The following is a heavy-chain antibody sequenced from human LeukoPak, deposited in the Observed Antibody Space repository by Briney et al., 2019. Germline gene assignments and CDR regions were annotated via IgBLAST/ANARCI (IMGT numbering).Heavy chain of an antibody. J-gene: IGHJ3*02. D-gene: IGHD3-22*01. Sequence: GGSLRLSCAASGFTFSSYWMSWVRQAPGKGLEWVANIKQDGSEKYYVDSVKGRFTISRDNAKNSLYLQMNSLRAEDTAVYYCARYRPDYYGSSGYSSDDAFDIWGQGTMVTVSS. CDR3: ARYRPDYYGSSGYSSDDAFDI. CDR1: GFTFSSYW. V-gene: IGHV3-7*01. CDR2: IKQDGSEK.